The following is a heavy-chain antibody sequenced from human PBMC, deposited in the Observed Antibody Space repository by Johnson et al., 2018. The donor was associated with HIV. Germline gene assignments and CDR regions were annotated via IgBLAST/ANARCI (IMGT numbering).Heavy chain of an antibody. Sequence: VQLVESGGGLVQPGGSLRLSCAASGFTFSSYWMHWVRQAPGKGLVWVSRIKSDGNNTTYAGSVKGRFTISRDNAKNTLYLQMNSLRVEDTAVYYCATIWRNEGRHSFDVWGQGTMVAVS. CDR2: IKSDGNNT. D-gene: IGHD1-1*01. V-gene: IGHV3-74*02. CDR3: ATIWRNEGRHSFDV. J-gene: IGHJ3*01. CDR1: GFTFSSYW.